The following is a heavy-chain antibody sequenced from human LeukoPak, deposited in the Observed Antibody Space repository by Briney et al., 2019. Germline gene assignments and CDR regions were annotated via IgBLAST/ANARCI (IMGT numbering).Heavy chain of an antibody. D-gene: IGHD1-26*01. Sequence: PGGSLRLSCAASDFTVSSNFMTWVRQAPGKGLEWVSVIFAGGSTYYADSVKGRFTISRDSSKNTLYLQMNSLRAEDTAVYYCARVNSRNGMDVWGQGTTVTVSS. CDR3: ARVNSRNGMDV. V-gene: IGHV3-53*01. CDR2: IFAGGST. J-gene: IGHJ6*02. CDR1: DFTVSSNF.